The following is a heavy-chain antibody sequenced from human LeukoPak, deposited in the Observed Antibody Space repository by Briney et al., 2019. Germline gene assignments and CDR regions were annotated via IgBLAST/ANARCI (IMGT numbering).Heavy chain of an antibody. J-gene: IGHJ4*02. D-gene: IGHD6-19*01. V-gene: IGHV3-30*02. CDR2: IRYDGSNK. CDR3: AKDGEGSSGWYRLQFDY. Sequence: GGSLRLSCAASGFTFSSYGMHWVRQAPGKGLEWVAFIRYDGSNKYYADSVKGRFTISRDNSKNTLYLQMNSLRAEDTAVYYCAKDGEGSSGWYRLQFDYWDQGTLVTVSS. CDR1: GFTFSSYG.